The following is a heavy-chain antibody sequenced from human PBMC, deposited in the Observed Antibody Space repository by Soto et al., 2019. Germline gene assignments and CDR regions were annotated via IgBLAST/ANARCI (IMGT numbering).Heavy chain of an antibody. CDR1: GYTFTSYD. CDR3: ARVEGTTTVVTYYYYGMDV. D-gene: IGHD4-17*01. V-gene: IGHV1-8*01. J-gene: IGHJ6*02. Sequence: ASVKVSCKASGYTFTSYDINWVRQATGQGLEWMGWMNPNSGNTGYAQKFQGRVTMTRNTSISTAYMELSSLRSEDTAVYYCARVEGTTTVVTYYYYGMDVWGQGTTVTVSS. CDR2: MNPNSGNT.